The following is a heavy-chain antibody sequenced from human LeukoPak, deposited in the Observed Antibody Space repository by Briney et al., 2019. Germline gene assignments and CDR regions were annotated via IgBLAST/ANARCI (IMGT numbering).Heavy chain of an antibody. CDR1: GFTFSSYG. D-gene: IGHD3-3*01. CDR2: IWYDGSNK. Sequence: GGYLRLSCAASGFTFSSYGMHWVRQAPGKGLEWVTVIWYDGSNKYYADSVKGRFTISRDTSKNTLYLQMNSLRAEDTAVYYCAKGYDFWSGYLDYWGQRTLVTVSS. CDR3: AKGYDFWSGYLDY. V-gene: IGHV3-33*06. J-gene: IGHJ4*02.